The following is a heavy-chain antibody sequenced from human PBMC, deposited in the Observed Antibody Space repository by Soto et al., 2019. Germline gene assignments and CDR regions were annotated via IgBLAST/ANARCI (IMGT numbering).Heavy chain of an antibody. CDR3: AKGPAIVLIPAAMNYYYGMDV. V-gene: IGHV3-30*18. D-gene: IGHD2-2*01. CDR2: ISYDGSNK. Sequence: QVQLVESGGGVVQPGRSLRLSCAASGFTFSSYGMHWVRQAPGEGLEWVALISYDGSNKYYADSVKGRFTISRDYSKNTLYLQMNSLRAEDTAVYYCAKGPAIVLIPAAMNYYYGMDVWGLGTTVTVSS. J-gene: IGHJ6*02. CDR1: GFTFSSYG.